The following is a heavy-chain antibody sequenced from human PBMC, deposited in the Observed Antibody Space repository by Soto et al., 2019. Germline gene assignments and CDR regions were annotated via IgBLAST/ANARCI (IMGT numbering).Heavy chain of an antibody. CDR2: IIPIFGTA. J-gene: IGHJ6*02. CDR3: ARGEYCSSTSCYWRNYYYYGMDV. V-gene: IGHV1-69*13. CDR1: GGTFSSYA. D-gene: IGHD2-2*01. Sequence: GASVKVSCKASGGTFSSYAISWVRQAPGQGLERMGGIIPIFGTANYAQKFQGRVTITADESTSTAYMELSSLRSEDTAVYYCARGEYCSSTSCYWRNYYYYGMDVWGQGTTVTVSS.